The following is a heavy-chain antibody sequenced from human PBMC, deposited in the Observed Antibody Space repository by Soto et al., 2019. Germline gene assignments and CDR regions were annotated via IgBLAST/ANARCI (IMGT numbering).Heavy chain of an antibody. D-gene: IGHD3-3*01. J-gene: IGHJ6*02. V-gene: IGHV3-33*01. CDR1: GFTFSSYG. CDR2: IWYDGSNK. Sequence: GGSLRLSCAASGFTFSSYGMHWVRQAPGKGLEWVAVIWYDGSNKYYADSVKGRFTISRDNSKNTLYLQMNSLRAEDTAVYYCARDSVVFGVVIDSSYYYGMDVWGQGTTVTVSS. CDR3: ARDSVVFGVVIDSSYYYGMDV.